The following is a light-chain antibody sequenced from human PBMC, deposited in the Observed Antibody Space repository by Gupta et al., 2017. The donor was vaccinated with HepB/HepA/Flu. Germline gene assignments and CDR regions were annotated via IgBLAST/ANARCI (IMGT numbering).Light chain of an antibody. CDR2: GNS. V-gene: IGLV1-40*01. Sequence: QSVLTQPPSVSGAPGQRVTISCTGSSSNIGAGYDVHWYQQLPGTAPKLLIYGNSNRPAGVPDRFSGSKAGTAASLAITGLQAEEEADYYCQSYDSSMRGVFGTGIKVTVL. CDR1: SSNIGAGYD. J-gene: IGLJ1*01. CDR3: QSYDSSMRGV.